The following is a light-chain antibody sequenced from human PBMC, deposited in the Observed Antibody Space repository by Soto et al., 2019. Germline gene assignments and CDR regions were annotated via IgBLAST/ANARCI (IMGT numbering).Light chain of an antibody. V-gene: IGKV3-15*01. CDR2: GAS. CDR1: QSVSSN. J-gene: IGKJ5*01. Sequence: DIVMTQSPATLSVSPGERATLSCRASQSVSSNFAWYQQKPGQAPRLLIYGASTRATGIPARFSGSGSGTDFTLTISSLEPEDFAVYYCQQRSNWPTITFGQGTRLEIK. CDR3: QQRSNWPTIT.